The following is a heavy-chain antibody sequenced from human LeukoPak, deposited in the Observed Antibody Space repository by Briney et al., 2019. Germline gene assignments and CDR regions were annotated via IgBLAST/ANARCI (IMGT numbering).Heavy chain of an antibody. J-gene: IGHJ5*02. D-gene: IGHD1-26*01. CDR3: AKGSGSSGP. V-gene: IGHV3-23*01. Sequence: GGSLRLSCAASVFTFSNHGMNWVRQAPGKGLEWVSGISPSGDITYYTDSVKGRFTISRDNSKNTLYLQMNSLRAEDTAVYYRAKGSGSSGPWGQGTLVTVSS. CDR2: ISPSGDIT. CDR1: VFTFSNHG.